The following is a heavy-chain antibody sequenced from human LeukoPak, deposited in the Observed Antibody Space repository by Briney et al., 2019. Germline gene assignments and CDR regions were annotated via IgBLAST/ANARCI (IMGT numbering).Heavy chain of an antibody. CDR1: GFSFSSYA. D-gene: IGHD3/OR15-3a*01. Sequence: GGSLRLSCLASGFSFSSYAMNWVRQAPGKGLEWVSYISGSSDAKHYAESVEGRFSISRDNGKNSLYLRMDSLRVEDTAVYSRVSGGWTTGDYWGQGTRVTVSS. CDR2: ISGSSDAK. J-gene: IGHJ4*02. CDR3: VSGGWTTGDY. V-gene: IGHV3-48*01.